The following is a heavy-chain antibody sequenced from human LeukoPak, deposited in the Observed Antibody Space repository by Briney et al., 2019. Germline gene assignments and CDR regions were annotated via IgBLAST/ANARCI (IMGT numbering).Heavy chain of an antibody. CDR1: GGSISSGSYY. V-gene: IGHV4-39*07. Sequence: SETLSLTCTVSGGSISSGSYYWGWIRQPPGKALEWIGSVYYSGTTYYNPSPLKSRVTISLDTSKNQFSLNLTSVTAADTAVYYCARVRAAIFDYWGQGTLVTVSS. CDR2: VYYSGTT. CDR3: ARVRAAIFDY. D-gene: IGHD6-25*01. J-gene: IGHJ4*02.